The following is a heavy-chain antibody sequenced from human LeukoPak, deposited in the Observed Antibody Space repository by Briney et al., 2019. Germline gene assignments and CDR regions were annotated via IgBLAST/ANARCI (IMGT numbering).Heavy chain of an antibody. CDR1: GFTFNSYA. J-gene: IGHJ6*02. CDR3: ARGLLWFGDPRSYGMDV. CDR2: ISSSGSTI. V-gene: IGHV3-48*04. D-gene: IGHD3-10*01. Sequence: GGSLRLSCAASGFTFNSYAMYWVRQAPGKGLEWVSHISSSGSTIYYADSVKGRFTISRDNAKNSLYLQMNSLRAEDTAVYYCARGLLWFGDPRSYGMDVWGQGTTVTVSS.